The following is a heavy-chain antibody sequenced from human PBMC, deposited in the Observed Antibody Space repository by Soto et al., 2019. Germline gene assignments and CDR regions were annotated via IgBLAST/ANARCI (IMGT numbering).Heavy chain of an antibody. J-gene: IGHJ6*02. CDR2: ISSSSSYT. V-gene: IGHV3-11*06. D-gene: IGHD2-2*01. CDR1: GFTFSDYY. Sequence: QVQLVESGGGLVKPGGSLRLSCAASGFTFSDYYMSWIRQAPGKGLEWVSYISSSSSYTNYADSVKGRFTISRDNAKNSLYLQMNSLRAEDTAVYYCARLGYCSSTSCSHYYYYGMDVWGQGTTVTVSS. CDR3: ARLGYCSSTSCSHYYYYGMDV.